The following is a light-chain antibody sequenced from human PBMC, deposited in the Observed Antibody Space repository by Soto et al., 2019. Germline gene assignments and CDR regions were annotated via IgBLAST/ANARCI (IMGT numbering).Light chain of an antibody. CDR2: DVS. V-gene: IGLV2-14*01. CDR3: RSCPRSRALLYV. J-gene: IGLJ1*01. CDR1: SSDVGGYNY. Sequence: QSALTQPASVSGSPGQSITISCTGTSSDVGGYNYVSWYQQHPGKAPKLMIYDVSNRPSGVSNRFSGSKSGNTASLPLSGLLALDEAYYCCRSCPRSRALLYVFGTGTPLPVL.